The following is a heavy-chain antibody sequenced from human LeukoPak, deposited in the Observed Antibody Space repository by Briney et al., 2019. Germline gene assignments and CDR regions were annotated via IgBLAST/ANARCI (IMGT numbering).Heavy chain of an antibody. CDR2: IYYSGST. D-gene: IGHD3-22*01. CDR3: ARMHSGYYYFYYYGMDV. V-gene: IGHV4-59*01. CDR1: GGSISSYY. J-gene: IGHJ6*02. Sequence: PSETLSLTCTVSGGSISSYYWGWIRQPPGKGLEWIGYIYYSGSTNYNPSLKSRVTISVDTSKNQFSLKLSSVTAADTAVYYCARMHSGYYYFYYYGMDVWGQGTTVTVSS.